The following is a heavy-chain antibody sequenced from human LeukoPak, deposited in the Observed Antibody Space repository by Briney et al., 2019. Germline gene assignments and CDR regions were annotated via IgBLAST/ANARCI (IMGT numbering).Heavy chain of an antibody. J-gene: IGHJ2*01. D-gene: IGHD4-17*01. Sequence: GGSLRLSCAASGFTFSSYWISWVRHTPGKGLLWVSYINTDGSSTNYADSVKGRFTISRDNAKDTVYLQMNSLRVEDTAVYYCARVLPVTTHWYFDLWGRGTLVTVSS. CDR1: GFTFSSYW. V-gene: IGHV3-74*01. CDR2: INTDGSST. CDR3: ARVLPVTTHWYFDL.